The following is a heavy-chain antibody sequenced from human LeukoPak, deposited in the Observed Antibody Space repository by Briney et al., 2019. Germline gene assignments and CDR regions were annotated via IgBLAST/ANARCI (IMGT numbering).Heavy chain of an antibody. V-gene: IGHV3-21*01. D-gene: IGHD3-22*01. J-gene: IGHJ2*01. CDR1: GSTFSNYN. CDR2: ISSSSSYI. CDR3: ARDYYDSSGYYYPADWYFDL. Sequence: PGGSLRLSCVVSGSTFSNYNMNWVRQAPGKGLEWVSSISSSSSYIYCADSVKGRFTISRDNAKNSLYLQMNSLRAEDTAVYYCARDYYDSSGYYYPADWYFDLWGRGTLVTVSS.